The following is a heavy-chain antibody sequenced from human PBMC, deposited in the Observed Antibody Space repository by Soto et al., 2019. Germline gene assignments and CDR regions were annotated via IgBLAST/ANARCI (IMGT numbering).Heavy chain of an antibody. Sequence: QVQLQESGPGLVKPSETLSLICTVSGGSISSYYWSWIRQPPGKGLEWIGYIYYSGSTNYNPSLKSRVTISVDTSKNQFSLKLSSVTAADTAVYYCAREDCSGGSCSFDYWGQGTLVTVSS. CDR3: AREDCSGGSCSFDY. J-gene: IGHJ4*02. CDR1: GGSISSYY. V-gene: IGHV4-59*01. D-gene: IGHD2-15*01. CDR2: IYYSGST.